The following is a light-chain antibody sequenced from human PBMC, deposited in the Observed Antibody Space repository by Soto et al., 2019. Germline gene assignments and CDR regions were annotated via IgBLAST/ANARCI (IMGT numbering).Light chain of an antibody. CDR2: GAS. CDR3: QQYGSSPRA. Sequence: EVVLTQSPATLSLSPGARATLSCRASENVRTFVDWYQQKPGQAPRLLIYGASNRATGIPARFSGSGSGTELTITISSLQSEDGEVYDGQQYGSSPRAFGQGTKVDI. CDR1: ENVRTF. J-gene: IGKJ1*01. V-gene: IGKV3-20*01.